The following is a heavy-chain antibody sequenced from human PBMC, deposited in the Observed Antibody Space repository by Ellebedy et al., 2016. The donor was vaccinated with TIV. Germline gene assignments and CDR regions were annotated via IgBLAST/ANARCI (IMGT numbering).Heavy chain of an antibody. CDR3: ARKYYYGSGSYWGSYYYYYYMDV. J-gene: IGHJ6*03. D-gene: IGHD3-10*01. CDR1: GDSISSGTYS. V-gene: IGHV4-30-2*01. CDR2: ISQSGTT. Sequence: SETLSLXXAVSGDSISSGTYSWSWIRQPPGKGLEWIGYISQSGTTNSNPSLKSRVTISVDTSKNQFSLKLSSVTAADTAVYYCARKYYYGSGSYWGSYYYYYYMDVWGKGTTVTVSS.